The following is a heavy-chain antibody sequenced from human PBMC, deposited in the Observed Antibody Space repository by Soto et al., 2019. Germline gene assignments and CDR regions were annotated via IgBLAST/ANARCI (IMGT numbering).Heavy chain of an antibody. J-gene: IGHJ4*02. V-gene: IGHV3-11*03. Sequence: PGGSLRLSCVASGFSFKDYYMTWFRQAPGKGLEFVSYISGSGSDPTYADSVKGRFTISRDNAKNSLYLQMNNLRAEDTAVFYCARPPLSPGDGGQGPLVTVSS. CDR3: ARPPLSPGD. CDR2: ISGSGSDP. CDR1: GFSFKDYY.